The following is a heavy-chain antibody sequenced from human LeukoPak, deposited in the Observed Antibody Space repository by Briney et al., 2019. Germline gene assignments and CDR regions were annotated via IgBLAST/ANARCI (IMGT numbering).Heavy chain of an antibody. CDR3: ARAWNYYDSSGYGYY. J-gene: IGHJ4*02. CDR1: GYTFTGYY. CDR2: INPNSGGT. V-gene: IGHV1-2*06. Sequence: ASVKVSCKASGYTFTGYYMHWVRQAPGQGLEWMGRINPNSGGTNYAQKFQGRVTMTRDTSISTAYMELSRLRSDDTAVYYCARAWNYYDSSGYGYYWGQGTLVTVS. D-gene: IGHD3-22*01.